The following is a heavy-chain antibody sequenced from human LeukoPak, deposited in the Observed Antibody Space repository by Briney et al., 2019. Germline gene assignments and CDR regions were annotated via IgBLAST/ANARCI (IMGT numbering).Heavy chain of an antibody. CDR1: GFTFSSYA. J-gene: IGHJ4*02. CDR2: IPYDGSNK. V-gene: IGHV3-30-3*01. CDR3: VMGDSSGYYYPDY. D-gene: IGHD3-22*01. Sequence: GRSLRLSCAASGFTFSSYAMHWVRQAPGKGLEWVAVIPYDGSNKYYADSVKGRFTISRDNSKNTLYLQMNSLRAEDTAVYYCVMGDSSGYYYPDYWGQGTLVTVFS.